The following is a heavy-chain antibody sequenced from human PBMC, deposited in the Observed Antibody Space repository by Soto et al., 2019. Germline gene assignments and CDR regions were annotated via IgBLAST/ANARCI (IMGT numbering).Heavy chain of an antibody. Sequence: QVQLVQPGAEVKKPGASVKLSCKASGYTLTSFYIHWVRQAPGQGLEWMGIINPNGGSTNYAHNFQGRVTMTRDTSKSTVYMALSSLRSEDTAVYYCARGLASGDYWGQGTLVTVSS. J-gene: IGHJ4*02. CDR2: INPNGGST. V-gene: IGHV1-46*03. CDR1: GYTLTSFY. CDR3: ARGLASGDY. D-gene: IGHD6-6*01.